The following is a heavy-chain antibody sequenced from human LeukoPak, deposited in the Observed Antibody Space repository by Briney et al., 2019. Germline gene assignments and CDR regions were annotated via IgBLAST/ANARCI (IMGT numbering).Heavy chain of an antibody. D-gene: IGHD3-10*01. CDR3: ARYGSGSYRAHHYYGMDV. Sequence: SETLSLTCTVSGGSISSYYWSWIRQPPGKGLEWIGYIYYSGSTNYNPSLKSRVTISVDTSKNQFSLKLSSVTAADTAVYYCARYGSGSYRAHHYYGMDVWGQGTTVTVSS. CDR1: GGSISSYY. J-gene: IGHJ6*02. V-gene: IGHV4-59*01. CDR2: IYYSGST.